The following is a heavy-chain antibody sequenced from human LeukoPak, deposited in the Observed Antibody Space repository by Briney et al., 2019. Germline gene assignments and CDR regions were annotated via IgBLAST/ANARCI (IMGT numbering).Heavy chain of an antibody. D-gene: IGHD2-15*01. CDR3: AKDYCSGGNCTFPFFDS. J-gene: IGHJ4*02. CDR2: ISGGGVTT. V-gene: IGHV3-23*01. Sequence: GGCLRLSCVGSGFTSIAYALTWARQAPGKGLEWVSGISGGGVTTYYADSVKGRFTISRDNSKNTLYLQMNSLRAEDTATYYCAKDYCSGGNCTFPFFDSWGQGTLVTVSS. CDR1: GFTSIAYA.